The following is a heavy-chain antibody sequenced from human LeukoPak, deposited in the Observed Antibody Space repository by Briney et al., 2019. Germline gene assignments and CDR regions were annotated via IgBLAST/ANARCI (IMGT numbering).Heavy chain of an antibody. CDR1: GYTFTGYY. CDR2: INPNSGGT. J-gene: IGHJ3*02. Sequence: ASVKVSCKASGYTFTGYYMHWVRQAPGQGLEWMGWINPNSGGTNYAQKFQGWVTMTRDTSISTAYMELSRLRSDDTAVYYCARPRSSASFDAFDIWGQGTMVTVSS. CDR3: ARPRSSASFDAFDI. V-gene: IGHV1-2*04. D-gene: IGHD2-2*01.